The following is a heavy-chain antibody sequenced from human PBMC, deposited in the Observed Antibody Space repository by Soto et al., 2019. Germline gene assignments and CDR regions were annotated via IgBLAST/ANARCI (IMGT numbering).Heavy chain of an antibody. CDR2: IYSNDEK. CDR3: ARIVWGTYGLDI. D-gene: IGHD3-16*01. V-gene: IGHV2-26*01. J-gene: IGHJ3*02. CDR1: GFSLSNDRMG. Sequence: QVTLKEPGPVLVKPKETLTRTCTVSGFSLSNDRMGVNWIRQPPGKALEWLAHIYSNDEKSYNTSLKSRLTIAKDTSTSQVVLTMTNMDPVDTATYDCARIVWGTYGLDIWGQGTRVTVSS.